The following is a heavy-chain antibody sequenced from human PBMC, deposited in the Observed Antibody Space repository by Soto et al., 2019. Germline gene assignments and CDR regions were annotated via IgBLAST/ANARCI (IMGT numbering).Heavy chain of an antibody. CDR1: GFTFRIFE. V-gene: IGHV3-48*03. CDR2: ITSSGRTM. Sequence: GGSLRLSCAGSGFTFRIFEMNWVRHAPGRGLEWIAFITSSGRTMSYADSVKGRFTISRDNAGNSLSLQMNTLRAEDTAIYYCVRQAFSYSYSHPYFFDYWGQGALVTVS. D-gene: IGHD5-18*01. CDR3: VRQAFSYSYSHPYFFDY. J-gene: IGHJ4*02.